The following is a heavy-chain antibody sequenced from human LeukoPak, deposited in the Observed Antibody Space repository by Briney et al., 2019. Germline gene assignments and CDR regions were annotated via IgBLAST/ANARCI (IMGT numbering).Heavy chain of an antibody. CDR3: ARYRNEALFAFDI. CDR2: IYYSGST. D-gene: IGHD1-14*01. J-gene: IGHJ3*02. V-gene: IGHV4-59*01. Sequence: SETLSLTCTVSGDSISNYYWSWIRQPPGKGLEWVGYIYYSGSTDYNPSLKRRVTISVDTSKNQFSLRLNSVTAADTAVYYCARYRNEALFAFDIWGQGTMVTVSS. CDR1: GDSISNYY.